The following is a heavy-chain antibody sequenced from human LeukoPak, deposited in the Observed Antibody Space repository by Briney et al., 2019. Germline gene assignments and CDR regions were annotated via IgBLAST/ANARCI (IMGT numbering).Heavy chain of an antibody. CDR2: INPNGGGT. CDR1: GYTFTDYY. CDR3: ASSSSGWYILDY. V-gene: IGHV1-2*02. J-gene: IGHJ4*02. Sequence: ASVKVSCKASGYTFTDYYIHWVRQAPGQGLEWMGWINPNGGGTNYAQKFQGRVTMTRDTSISTAYMELSRLRSDDTAVYYCASSSSGWYILDYWGQGTLVTVSS. D-gene: IGHD6-19*01.